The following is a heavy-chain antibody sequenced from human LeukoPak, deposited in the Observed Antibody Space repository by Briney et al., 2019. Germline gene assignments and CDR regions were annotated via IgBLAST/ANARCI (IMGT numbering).Heavy chain of an antibody. Sequence: ASVKVSCKASGYTFTGYYMHWVRQAPGQGLEWMGWINPNSGGTNYAQKFQGRVTMTRDTSISTAYMELNSLRAEDTAIYYCAKDGKTRNWNYFQAKAVDWGQGTLVTVSS. CDR3: AKDGKTRNWNYFQAKAVD. CDR2: INPNSGGT. J-gene: IGHJ4*02. V-gene: IGHV1-2*02. CDR1: GYTFTGYY. D-gene: IGHD1-7*01.